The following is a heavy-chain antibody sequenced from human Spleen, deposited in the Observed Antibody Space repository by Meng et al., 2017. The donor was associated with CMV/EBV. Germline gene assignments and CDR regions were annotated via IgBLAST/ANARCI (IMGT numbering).Heavy chain of an antibody. CDR3: ARDLGYSAYLVSYFDN. J-gene: IGHJ4*02. V-gene: IGHV3-48*03. Sequence: GESLKISCAASGFTFSTYEMNWVRQAPGKGLEWLSYISNSGSTTYYVESVRGRFTISRDNAKNSLYLQMNSLRAEDTAVYYCARDLGYSAYLVSYFDNWGQGTLVTVSS. D-gene: IGHD5-12*01. CDR2: ISNSGSTT. CDR1: GFTFSTYE.